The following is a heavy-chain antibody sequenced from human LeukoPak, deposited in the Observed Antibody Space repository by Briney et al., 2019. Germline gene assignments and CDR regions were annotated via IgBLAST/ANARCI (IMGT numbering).Heavy chain of an antibody. D-gene: IGHD2-15*01. CDR3: ARDGGGYCSGGSCYWFDP. V-gene: IGHV4-4*07. CDR2: IYASWNT. CDR1: GGSISSYY. J-gene: IGHJ5*02. Sequence: SETLSLTCTVSGGSISSYYWSWIRQPAGKGLEWIGRIYASWNTNYNPSLKSRVTMSVDTSKNQFSLQLSSVTAADTAVYYCARDGGGYCSGGSCYWFDPWGQGTLVTVSS.